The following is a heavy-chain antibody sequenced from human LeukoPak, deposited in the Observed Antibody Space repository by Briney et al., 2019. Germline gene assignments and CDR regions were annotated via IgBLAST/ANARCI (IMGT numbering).Heavy chain of an antibody. D-gene: IGHD3-10*01. CDR1: GDSIGSYY. Sequence: PSETLSLTCSVSGDSIGSYYWTWIRQSAGKGLDWIEYIFYSGSTNYSPTLKSRVTISVDTSNTQFSLQLRSVTAADTAIYYCARGRARDGSFPWLDSWGQGTLVTVSS. CDR2: IFYSGST. V-gene: IGHV4-59*01. J-gene: IGHJ5*01. CDR3: ARGRARDGSFPWLDS.